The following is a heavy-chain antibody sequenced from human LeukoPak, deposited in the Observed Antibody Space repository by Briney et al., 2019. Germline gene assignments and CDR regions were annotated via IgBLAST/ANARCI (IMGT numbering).Heavy chain of an antibody. CDR1: GFTTTSWS. J-gene: IGHJ5*02. CDR3: TYLRTPYYNDKWVDP. CDR2: ISSGGSPI. D-gene: IGHD3/OR15-3a*01. V-gene: IGHV3-48*04. Sequence: GGSLRLSCAVSGFTTTSWSMNWVRQAPGKGLEWLSYISSGGSPIYYADSVKGRFTISRDDAKNLVYLQMNSLRAEDTAVYYCTYLRTPYYNDKWVDPWGQGALVTVSS.